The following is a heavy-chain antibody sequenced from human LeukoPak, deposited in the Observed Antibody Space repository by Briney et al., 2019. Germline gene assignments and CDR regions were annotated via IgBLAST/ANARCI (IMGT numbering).Heavy chain of an antibody. D-gene: IGHD6-13*01. J-gene: IGHJ6*02. CDR3: AGYLAAGTAS. CDR2: INWSGGST. V-gene: IGHV3-20*04. CDR1: DCKIGEYG. Sequence: GVPLNHSCAAVDCKIGEYGMSVVREGRGKGQEWVSGINWSGGSTAYADSVKGRFSISRDNAKNSLYLQMNSLRAEDTALYSFAGYLAAGTASWGQGTTVTVSS.